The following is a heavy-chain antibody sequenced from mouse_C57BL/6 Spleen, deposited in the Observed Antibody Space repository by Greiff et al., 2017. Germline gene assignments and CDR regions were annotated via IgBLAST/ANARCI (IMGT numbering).Heavy chain of an antibody. D-gene: IGHD2-3*01. CDR1: GYTFTSYW. CDR2: IYPGSGST. CDR3: ARWRGYEGFAY. Sequence: QVQLQQPGAELVKPGASVKMSCKASGYTFTSYWITWVKQRPGQGLEWIGDIYPGSGSTNYNEKFKSKATLTVDTSYSTAYMQLSSLTSEDAAVYYCARWRGYEGFAYWGQGTLVTVSA. J-gene: IGHJ3*01. V-gene: IGHV1-55*01.